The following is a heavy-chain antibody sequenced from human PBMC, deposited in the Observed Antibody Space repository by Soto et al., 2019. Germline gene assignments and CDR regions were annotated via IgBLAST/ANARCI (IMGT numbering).Heavy chain of an antibody. Sequence: GGSLRLSCATSGFTFSSYEMNWVRQAPGKGLEWVSYIGFSGSTKYYADSVKGRFTISRDNARNSLFLQMNSLRVEDTAVYYCARSPFLECNWAQGTLVTVSS. D-gene: IGHD3-3*02. CDR1: GFTFSSYE. V-gene: IGHV3-48*03. CDR2: IGFSGSTK. J-gene: IGHJ4*02. CDR3: ARSPFLECN.